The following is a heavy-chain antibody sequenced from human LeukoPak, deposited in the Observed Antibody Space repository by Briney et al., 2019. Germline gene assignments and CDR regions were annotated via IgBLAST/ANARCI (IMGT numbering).Heavy chain of an antibody. CDR3: AGLVGRYSSGLYYYYFDY. CDR2: MYLSGTT. Sequence: PSETLSLTCTVSGDSINSLDLWSWVRQPPGKGLEWIGEMYLSGTTHSNPSVKSRVTISIDKSKNQFFLDLSSVTAADTAVYYCAGLVGRYSSGLYYYYFDYWGQGTLVTVSS. CDR1: GDSINSLDL. J-gene: IGHJ4*02. V-gene: IGHV4-4*02. D-gene: IGHD3-22*01.